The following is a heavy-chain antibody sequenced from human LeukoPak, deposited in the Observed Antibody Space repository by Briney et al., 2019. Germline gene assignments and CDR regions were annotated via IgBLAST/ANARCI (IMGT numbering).Heavy chain of an antibody. V-gene: IGHV3-15*01. D-gene: IGHD2-21*01. CDR2: IKSKDAGGTI. J-gene: IGHJ4*02. Sequence: GGSLRLSCAASGFTFSIAWMSWVRQAPGKGLEWVGRIKSKDAGGTIDYAAPVKDRFTISRDDSETTLYLQMKGLITEDTAMYFCAADSPVSMAHSFDYWGQGILVTVSS. CDR1: GFTFSIAW. CDR3: AADSPVSMAHSFDY.